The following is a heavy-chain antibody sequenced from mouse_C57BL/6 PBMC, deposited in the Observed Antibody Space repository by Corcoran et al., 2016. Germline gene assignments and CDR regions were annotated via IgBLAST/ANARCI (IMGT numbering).Heavy chain of an antibody. CDR1: GYTFPDYY. CDR3: ARRSITTVVAPDY. V-gene: IGHV1-19*01. Sequence: EVQLQQSGPVLVKPGASVKMSCKASGYTFPDYYMNWVKQSHGKSLEWIGVINPYNGGTSYNQKFKGKATLTVDKSSSTAYMELNSLTSEDSAVYYCARRSITTVVAPDYWGQGTTLTVSS. D-gene: IGHD1-1*01. CDR2: INPYNGGT. J-gene: IGHJ2*01.